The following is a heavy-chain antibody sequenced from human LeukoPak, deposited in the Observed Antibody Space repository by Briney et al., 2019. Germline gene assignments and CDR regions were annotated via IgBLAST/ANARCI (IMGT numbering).Heavy chain of an antibody. D-gene: IGHD4/OR15-4a*01. J-gene: IGHJ4*02. CDR3: ARRAGAYSHPYDY. CDR2: IYSAGST. Sequence: GGSLRLSCAASGFTFSSYTMSWVRQAPGKGLEWVSFIYSAGSTHYSDSVKGRFTISIDNSKNTLYLQMNSLRAEDTAVYYCARRAGAYSHPYDYWGQGTLVTVSS. V-gene: IGHV3-53*01. CDR1: GFTFSSYT.